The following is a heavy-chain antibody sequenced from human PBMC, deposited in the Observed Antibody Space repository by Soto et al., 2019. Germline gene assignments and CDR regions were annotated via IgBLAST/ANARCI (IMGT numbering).Heavy chain of an antibody. D-gene: IGHD2-2*03. Sequence: QVQLVQSGAEVKKPGSSVKVSCKASGGTFSNYAISWVRQAPGQGLEWMGGIIPIFGTANYAQKFQGRVTITADESTSTAYMELSSLRSVDTAMYYCARALLGYCSSTSCSPFDPWGQGTLVTVSS. CDR2: IIPIFGTA. J-gene: IGHJ5*02. V-gene: IGHV1-69*01. CDR1: GGTFSNYA. CDR3: ARALLGYCSSTSCSPFDP.